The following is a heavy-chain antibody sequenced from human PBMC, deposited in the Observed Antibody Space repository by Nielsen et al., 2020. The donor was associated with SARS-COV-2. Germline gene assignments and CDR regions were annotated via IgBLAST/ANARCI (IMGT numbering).Heavy chain of an antibody. CDR1: GFTFDDYA. J-gene: IGHJ4*02. D-gene: IGHD6-13*01. Sequence: GGSLRLSCAASGFTFDDYAMHWVRQAPGKGLEWVSGISWNSGSIGYADSVKGRFTIPRDNAKNPLYLQMNSLRAEDTAVYYCTRDLGISVAGPQGDYWGQGTLVTVSS. CDR3: TRDLGISVAGPQGDY. V-gene: IGHV3-9*01. CDR2: ISWNSGSI.